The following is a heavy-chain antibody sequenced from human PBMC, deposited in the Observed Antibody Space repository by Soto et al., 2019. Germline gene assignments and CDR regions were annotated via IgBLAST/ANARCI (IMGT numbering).Heavy chain of an antibody. V-gene: IGHV1-18*01. CDR1: GYTFISYG. J-gene: IGHJ6*02. Sequence: VQVVQSGTEVKKPGASVKVSCKTSGYTFISYGISWVRQAPGQGLEWLGWISGYTGNTDYAQRFQDRVTMTTDTATTTAYMELRRLRSDDTAVYYCTRVSYLVRGFNHIPYGMDVWGQETTFTVSS. D-gene: IGHD3-10*01. CDR2: ISGYTGNT. CDR3: TRVSYLVRGFNHIPYGMDV.